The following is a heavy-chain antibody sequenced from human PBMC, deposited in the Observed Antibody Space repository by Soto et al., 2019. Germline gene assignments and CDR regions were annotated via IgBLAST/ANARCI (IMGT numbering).Heavy chain of an antibody. J-gene: IGHJ4*02. CDR3: ARDNGDLDY. D-gene: IGHD4-17*01. Sequence: PSETLSLTCSVSDPSFTSYYWTWVRQSPGKGLEWIGEGNHRRDNTYNPSLEGRVAISVDTSKNEFSLKLSSVTAADTAVYYCARDNGDLDYWGQGTLVTVSS. V-gene: IGHV4-34*01. CDR2: GNHRRDN. CDR1: DPSFTSYY.